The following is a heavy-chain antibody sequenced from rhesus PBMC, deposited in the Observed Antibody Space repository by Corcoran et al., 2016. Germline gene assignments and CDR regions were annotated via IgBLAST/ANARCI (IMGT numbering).Heavy chain of an antibody. V-gene: IGHV3-16*01. CDR2: IKNKSAGGTA. CDR3: TRGGSGWSGYFDY. D-gene: IGHD6S26*01. J-gene: IGHJ4*01. CDR1: GFTFSNFW. Sequence: EVQLVESGGGLVQPGGSLRLSCAASGFTFSNFWMSWVRQAPGKGLALVGRIKNKSAGGTAAYAESVKGRFTISRYDSKNTLYLQMNSLKTEDTAVYYCTRGGSGWSGYFDYWGQGVLVTVSS.